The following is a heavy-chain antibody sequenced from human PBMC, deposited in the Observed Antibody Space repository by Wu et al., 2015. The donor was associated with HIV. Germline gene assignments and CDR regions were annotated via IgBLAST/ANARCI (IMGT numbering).Heavy chain of an antibody. Sequence: QVQLVQSGDEVKKPGASVRVSCKASGYLFTHYGVTWVRLAPGQGLEWVGWVSAYDGRTNYAQNLQGRVTVTTDSHTETAYMELKSLTSDDTAVYFCARGGHCTQGVCYHLEYWGQGTLVTVSS. CDR3: ARGGHCTQGVCYHLEY. V-gene: IGHV1-18*01. D-gene: IGHD2-8*01. CDR2: VSAYDGRT. CDR1: GYLFTHYG. J-gene: IGHJ4*02.